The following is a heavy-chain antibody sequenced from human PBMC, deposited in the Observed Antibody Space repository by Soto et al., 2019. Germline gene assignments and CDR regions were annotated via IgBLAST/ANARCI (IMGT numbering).Heavy chain of an antibody. CDR3: VRQGIGVLHGLVDV. J-gene: IGHJ6*02. CDR1: GDSITSNSYF. D-gene: IGHD1-26*01. V-gene: IGHV4-39*01. Sequence: SETLSLTCTVSGDSITSNSYFWAWIRQPPGKGLEWIGSIYYSGTTYYNPSLKSRVTISVDRSKNQFSLKLSSVTAADTAVYYCVRQGIGVLHGLVDVWGQGTTVT. CDR2: IYYSGTT.